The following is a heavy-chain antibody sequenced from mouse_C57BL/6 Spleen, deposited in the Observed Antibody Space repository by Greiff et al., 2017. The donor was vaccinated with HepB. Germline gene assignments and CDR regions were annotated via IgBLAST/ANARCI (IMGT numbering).Heavy chain of an antibody. J-gene: IGHJ4*01. D-gene: IGHD2-12*01. CDR3: AYYRSCGYGMEY. CDR1: GYTFTSYW. Sequence: QVQLQQPGAELVKPGASVKLSCKASGYTFTSYWMQWVKQRPGQGLEWIGEIDPSDRYTNYNQKFKGKATLTVDTSSSTAYMQLSSLTSEDSAVYDCAYYRSCGYGMEYWGQGTSVTVSS. CDR2: IDPSDRYT. V-gene: IGHV1-50*01.